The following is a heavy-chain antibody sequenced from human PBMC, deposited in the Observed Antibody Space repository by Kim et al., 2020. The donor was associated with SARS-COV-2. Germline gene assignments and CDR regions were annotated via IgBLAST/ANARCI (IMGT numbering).Heavy chain of an antibody. D-gene: IGHD2-21*02. V-gene: IGHV3-33*01. J-gene: IGHJ5*02. CDR3: ARDFHGGNSNWFDP. CDR1: GFTFSSYG. CDR2: IWYDGSNK. Sequence: GGSLRLSCAASGFTFSSYGMHWVRQAPGKGLEWVAVIWYDGSNKYYADSVKGRFTISRDNSKNTLYLQMNSLRAEDTAVYYCARDFHGGNSNWFDPWGQGTLVTVSS.